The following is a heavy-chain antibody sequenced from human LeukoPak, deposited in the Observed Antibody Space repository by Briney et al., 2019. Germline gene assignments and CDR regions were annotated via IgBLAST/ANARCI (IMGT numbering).Heavy chain of an antibody. V-gene: IGHV3-7*01. CDR2: IKQDGSEK. Sequence: GGSLRLSCAASGFTFSSYWMSWVRQAPGKGLEWVANIKQDGSEKYYVDSVKGRFTISRDNAKNSLYLQMNSLRAEDTAVYYCARAPGTTLNYFDYWGQGTLVTVSS. CDR1: GFTFSSYW. CDR3: ARAPGTTLNYFDY. J-gene: IGHJ4*02. D-gene: IGHD1-7*01.